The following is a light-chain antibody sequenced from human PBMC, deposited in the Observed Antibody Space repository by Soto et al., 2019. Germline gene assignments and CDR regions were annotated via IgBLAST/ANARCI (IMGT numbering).Light chain of an antibody. CDR2: DAS. Sequence: DIPMTQSPSTLSASVGDRVSITCRASQNINSWLAWYQHKSGKAPKLLIYDASSLETGVPSRFSGSGSGTEFTLTINSLQPDDTATYFCQQYNSYLYTFGQGTKLEIK. CDR3: QQYNSYLYT. CDR1: QNINSW. J-gene: IGKJ2*01. V-gene: IGKV1-5*01.